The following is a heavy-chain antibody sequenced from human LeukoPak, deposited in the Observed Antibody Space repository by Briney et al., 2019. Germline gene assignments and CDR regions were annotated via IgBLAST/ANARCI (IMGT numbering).Heavy chain of an antibody. CDR1: GGSISAYY. J-gene: IGHJ4*02. CDR3: ARYGMATIQFFDY. Sequence: PSETLSLTCTVSGGSISAYYWSWIRQPPGKGLEWIGYIPYSGSTKYNPSLKSRVTISVDTSKNQFSLKLSSVTAADTAVYYCARYGMATIQFFDYWGQGTLFTVSS. CDR2: IPYSGST. V-gene: IGHV4-59*01. D-gene: IGHD5-24*01.